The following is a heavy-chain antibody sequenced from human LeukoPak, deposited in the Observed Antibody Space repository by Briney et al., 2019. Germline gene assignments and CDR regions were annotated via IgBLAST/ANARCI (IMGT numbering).Heavy chain of an antibody. J-gene: IGHJ6*04. CDR1: GITFSDYW. Sequence: GGSLRLSCAASGITFSDYWMHWVRQVRGKGLVWVSHINHDGSRTSYSDYGRARFPVTRDNAKNTLYLQMNSLRAEDTAVYYCAELGITMIGGVWGKGTTVTISS. D-gene: IGHD3-10*02. CDR3: AELGITMIGGV. CDR2: INHDGSRT. V-gene: IGHV3-74*01.